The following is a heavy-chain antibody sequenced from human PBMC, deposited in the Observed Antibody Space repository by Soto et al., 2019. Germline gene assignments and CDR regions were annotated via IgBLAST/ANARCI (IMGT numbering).Heavy chain of an antibody. Sequence: AASVKVSCKASGYTFTSYAMHWVRQAPGQRLEWMGWINAGNGNTKYSQKFQGRVTITRDTSASTAYMELSSLRSEDTAVYYCARDQRSPADFDIWGQETMVTVS. V-gene: IGHV1-3*01. CDR2: INAGNGNT. J-gene: IGHJ3*02. CDR1: GYTFTSYA. D-gene: IGHD2-2*01. CDR3: ARDQRSPADFDI.